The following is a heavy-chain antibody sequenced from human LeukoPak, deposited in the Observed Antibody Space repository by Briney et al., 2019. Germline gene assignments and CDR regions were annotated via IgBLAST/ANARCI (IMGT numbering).Heavy chain of an antibody. V-gene: IGHV3-21*01. CDR3: AREEEGYYYDSSGYYLLDY. J-gene: IGHJ4*02. Sequence: GGSLRLSCAASGFTFSSYSMNWVRQAPGKGLEWVSSISSSSSYIYYADSVKGRFTISRDNAKNSLYLQMSSLRAEDTAVYYCAREEEGYYYDSSGYYLLDYWGQGTLVTVSS. CDR2: ISSSSSYI. CDR1: GFTFSSYS. D-gene: IGHD3-22*01.